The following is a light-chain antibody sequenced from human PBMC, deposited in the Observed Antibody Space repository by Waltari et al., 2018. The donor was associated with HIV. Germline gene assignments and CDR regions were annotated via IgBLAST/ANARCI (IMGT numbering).Light chain of an antibody. Sequence: QSVPTQPPSVSGAPPLRVTMSCTATRTNLGAGNDVHWYQQLPGTAPKLLIYANIHRPSGVPDRFSVSKSATSASLAITGLQAEDEADYFCQSYDSSLSAYGVFGGGTKLTVL. CDR1: RTNLGAGND. V-gene: IGLV1-40*01. CDR3: QSYDSSLSAYGV. CDR2: ANI. J-gene: IGLJ3*02.